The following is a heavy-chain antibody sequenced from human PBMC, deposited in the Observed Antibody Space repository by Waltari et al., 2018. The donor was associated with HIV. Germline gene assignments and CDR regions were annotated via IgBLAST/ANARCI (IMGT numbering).Heavy chain of an antibody. Sequence: QLQLQESGPGLVKPSETLSLTCTVSGGSISSSSYYWGWIRQPPGKGLEWIGSIYYSGSTYYNPSLKSRVTISVDTSKNQFSLKLSSVTAADTAVYYCARQIYCGGDCYSGIDYWGQGTLVTVSS. D-gene: IGHD2-21*02. J-gene: IGHJ4*02. CDR3: ARQIYCGGDCYSGIDY. CDR2: IYYSGST. CDR1: GGSISSSSYY. V-gene: IGHV4-39*01.